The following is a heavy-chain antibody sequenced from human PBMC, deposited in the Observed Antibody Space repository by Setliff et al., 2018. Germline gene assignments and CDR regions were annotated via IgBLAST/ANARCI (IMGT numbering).Heavy chain of an antibody. J-gene: IGHJ5*02. CDR2: VHGYTGDT. Sequence: ASVKVSCKASGYTFTTYAINWVRQAPGQGLEWMGWVHGYTGDTNYAQNLQGRVTMTRDESTNTAYLELRGLRSDDTAVYYCMRLVRFCSRTVCQRTSGDEAWGQGTLVTVSS. V-gene: IGHV1-18*01. CDR1: GYTFTTYA. D-gene: IGHD3-3*01. CDR3: MRLVRFCSRTVCQRTSGDEA.